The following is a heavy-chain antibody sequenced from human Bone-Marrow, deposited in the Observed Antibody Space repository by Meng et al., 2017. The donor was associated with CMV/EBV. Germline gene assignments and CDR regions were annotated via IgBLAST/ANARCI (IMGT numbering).Heavy chain of an antibody. D-gene: IGHD2-2*01. Sequence: GSLRLSCTVSGGSISSSSYYWGWIRQPPGKGLEWIGSIYYSGSTYYNPSLKSRVTISVDTSKNQFSLKLSSVTAADTAVYYCYIVVVPAAIRGASMDVWGQGTTVTASS. CDR3: YIVVVPAAIRGASMDV. V-gene: IGHV4-39*01. J-gene: IGHJ6*02. CDR2: IYYSGST. CDR1: GGSISSSSYY.